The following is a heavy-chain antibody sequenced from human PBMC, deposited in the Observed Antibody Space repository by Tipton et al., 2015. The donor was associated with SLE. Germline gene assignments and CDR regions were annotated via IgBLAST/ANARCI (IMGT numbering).Heavy chain of an antibody. Sequence: TLSLTCTVSGGSISSYYWGWIRQPAGKGLEWIGCIYTNGSTNYNPSLKSRVTMSVDTSKNQFSLKLSSVTAADTAVYYCTRDGGVGATVWWGQGTLVTVSS. D-gene: IGHD1-26*01. V-gene: IGHV4-4*07. CDR1: GGSISSYY. CDR3: TRDGGVGATVW. CDR2: IYTNGST. J-gene: IGHJ4*02.